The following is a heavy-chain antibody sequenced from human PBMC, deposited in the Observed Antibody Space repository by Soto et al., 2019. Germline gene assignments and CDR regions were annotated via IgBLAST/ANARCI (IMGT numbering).Heavy chain of an antibody. J-gene: IGHJ4*02. CDR1: GFTFSSYA. CDR3: ARVFEIQLWTYFDY. Sequence: PGGSLRLSCSASGFTFSSYAMHWVRQAPGKGLEWVAVISYDGSNKYYADSVEGRFTISRDNSKNTLYLQMTSLRAEDTAVYYCARVFEIQLWTYFDYWGQGTLVTGLL. V-gene: IGHV3-30-3*01. D-gene: IGHD5-18*01. CDR2: ISYDGSNK.